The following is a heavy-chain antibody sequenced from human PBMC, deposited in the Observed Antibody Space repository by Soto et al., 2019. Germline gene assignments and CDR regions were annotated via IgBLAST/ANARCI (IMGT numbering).Heavy chain of an antibody. CDR1: GFTFSSYA. CDR3: AKGSSGWYERFDY. V-gene: IGHV3-23*01. CDR2: ISGSSGST. J-gene: IGHJ4*02. Sequence: EVPLLESGGGLVQPGGSLRLSCAASGFTFSSYAMSWVRQAPGKGLEWVSAISGSSGSTYYADSVKGRFTISRDNSKNTLYLQMNSLRAEDTAVYYCAKGSSGWYERFDYWGQGTLVTVSS. D-gene: IGHD6-19*01.